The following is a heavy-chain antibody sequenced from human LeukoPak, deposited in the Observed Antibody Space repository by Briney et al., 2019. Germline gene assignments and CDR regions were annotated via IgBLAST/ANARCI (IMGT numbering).Heavy chain of an antibody. CDR2: INHSGST. V-gene: IGHV4-34*01. D-gene: IGHD3-3*01. Sequence: SETLSLTCAVSGGSFSGYYWTWIRQPPGKGLEWIGEINHSGSTNYNPSLKSRVTISVDTSKNQFSLKLSSVTAADTAVYYCARVYEGGALDYWGQGTLVTVSS. CDR3: ARVYEGGALDY. J-gene: IGHJ4*02. CDR1: GGSFSGYY.